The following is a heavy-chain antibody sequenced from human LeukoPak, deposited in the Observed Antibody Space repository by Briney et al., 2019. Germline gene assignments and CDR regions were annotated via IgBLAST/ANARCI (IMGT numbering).Heavy chain of an antibody. J-gene: IGHJ4*02. D-gene: IGHD3-3*01. Sequence: GGSLRLSCAASGFTFSSYAMIWVRQAPGKGLEGVSVISCSGGSTYYADYVKGRFTISRDNSKNTLYLQMNSLRAEDTAVYYCAKTVRPFLEWLLRPFDYWGQGTLVTVSS. CDR3: AKTVRPFLEWLLRPFDY. CDR1: GFTFSSYA. V-gene: IGHV3-23*01. CDR2: ISCSGGST.